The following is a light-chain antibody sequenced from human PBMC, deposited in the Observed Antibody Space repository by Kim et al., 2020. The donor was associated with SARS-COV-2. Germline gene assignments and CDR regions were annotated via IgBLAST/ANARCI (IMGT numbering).Light chain of an antibody. CDR2: EDN. Sequence: KTVTISCTRSSGSIASNYVQWYRQRPGSAPTTVIYEDNQRPSGVPDRFSGSIDSSSNSASLTISGLTTEDEADYYCQSYDSSNPWVFGGGTQLTVL. CDR3: QSYDSSNPWV. V-gene: IGLV6-57*03. J-gene: IGLJ3*02. CDR1: SGSIASNY.